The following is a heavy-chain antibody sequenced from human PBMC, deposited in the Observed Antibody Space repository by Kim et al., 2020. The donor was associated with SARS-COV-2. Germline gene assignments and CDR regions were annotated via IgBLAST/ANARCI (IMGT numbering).Heavy chain of an antibody. Sequence: SETLSLTCTVSGGSVSSGGYYWSRLRQHPGKGLVWIGYIYNSGTFYYNPSIKIRVTILLDTSKNQFTLKLNTVTAAATAVYHCARGYCSGGTCYSGDWYNWFDPWGQGTVVSVSS. V-gene: IGHV4-31*03. CDR3: ARGYCSGGTCYSGDWYNWFDP. CDR1: GGSVSSGGYY. D-gene: IGHD2-15*01. J-gene: IGHJ5*02. CDR2: IYNSGTF.